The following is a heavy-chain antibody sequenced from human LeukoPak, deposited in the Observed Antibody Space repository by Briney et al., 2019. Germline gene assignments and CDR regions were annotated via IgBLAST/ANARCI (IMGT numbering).Heavy chain of an antibody. J-gene: IGHJ3*02. D-gene: IGHD2-15*01. V-gene: IGHV3-53*01. CDR3: ARVRGDSRGNACDI. Sequence: GGALRLSCSASGFTFRTYGMNSVRQAPGKGLEWVSLIYSGGKTYYTDSVKGRFTISRDNSNKTLVLQMNGLRAEDTAVYYCARVRGDSRGNACDIWGQGKMVTVS. CDR2: IYSGGKT. CDR1: GFTFRTYG.